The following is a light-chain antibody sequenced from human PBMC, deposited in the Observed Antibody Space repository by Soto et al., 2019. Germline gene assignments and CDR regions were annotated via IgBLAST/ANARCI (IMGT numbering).Light chain of an antibody. CDR1: SSDVGGSNY. CDR2: DVS. V-gene: IGLV2-14*03. Sequence: QSVLTQPASVSGSPGQSITISCTGTSSDVGGSNYVSWYQHHPGKAPKLMIFDVSNRPSGVSNRFSGSKSGNTASLTISGLQAEDEADYYRSSSTASSTYVRGTGPIVTIL. J-gene: IGLJ1*01. CDR3: SSSTASSTYV.